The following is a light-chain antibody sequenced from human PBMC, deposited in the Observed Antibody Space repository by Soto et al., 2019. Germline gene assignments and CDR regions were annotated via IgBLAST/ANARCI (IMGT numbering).Light chain of an antibody. J-gene: IGLJ2*01. CDR3: ISYAGSTNLV. Sequence: QSALTQPPSASGSPGQSVTISCTGTSSDVGGHNYVSWYQQYPGKAPKLMIYEVSKRPSGVPDRFSASKSVNTASLTVSGLQAEDEADYYCISYAGSTNLVFGGGTKLTVL. CDR1: SSDVGGHNY. CDR2: EVS. V-gene: IGLV2-8*01.